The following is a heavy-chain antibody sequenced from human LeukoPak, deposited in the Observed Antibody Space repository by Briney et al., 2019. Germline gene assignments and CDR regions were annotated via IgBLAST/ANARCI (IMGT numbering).Heavy chain of an antibody. D-gene: IGHD2/OR15-2a*01. CDR1: GFTFSSYS. CDR2: IYHGDGTT. J-gene: IGHJ4*02. CDR3: ARGFKFLDLDY. Sequence: GSLRLSCAASGFTFSSYSMNWVRQAPGKGLEWIGEIYHGDGTTNYNPSLKSRVTIAVDTSKNQFSLKLSSVTAADTAVYYCARGFKFLDLDYWGQGTLVTVSS. V-gene: IGHV4-34*01.